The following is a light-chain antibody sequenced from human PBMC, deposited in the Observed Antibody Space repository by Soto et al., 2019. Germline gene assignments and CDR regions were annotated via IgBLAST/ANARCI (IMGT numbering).Light chain of an antibody. Sequence: QSVLTQPPSVSGAPGQRVTISRTGTSSNIGAGYDVHWYQQLPGTAPKLLIYGNSNRPSGVPDRFSGSKSGTSASLAITGLQAEDEADYYCQSYDSSLSGSVVFGGGTKLTVL. CDR1: SSNIGAGYD. CDR2: GNS. V-gene: IGLV1-40*01. CDR3: QSYDSSLSGSVV. J-gene: IGLJ2*01.